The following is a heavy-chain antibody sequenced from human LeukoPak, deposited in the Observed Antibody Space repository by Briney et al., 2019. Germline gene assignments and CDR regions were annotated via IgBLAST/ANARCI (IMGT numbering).Heavy chain of an antibody. CDR2: IYHTGST. V-gene: IGHV4-34*01. D-gene: IGHD3-16*01. CDR3: ARGGGGSASHYYYGLDV. Sequence: PSETLSLTCAVYGGSFSGYYWSWTRQPPGKGLEWIGYIYHTGSTYYNPSLKSRVTISVDRSKSQFSLKLSSVTAADTAVYYCARGGGGSASHYYYGLDVWGQGTTVTVSS. CDR1: GGSFSGYY. J-gene: IGHJ6*02.